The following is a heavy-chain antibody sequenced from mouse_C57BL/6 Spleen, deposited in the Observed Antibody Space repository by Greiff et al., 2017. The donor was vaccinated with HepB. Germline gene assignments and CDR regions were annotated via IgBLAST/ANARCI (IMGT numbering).Heavy chain of an antibody. CDR2: IDPSDSYT. D-gene: IGHD1-1*01. V-gene: IGHV1-50*01. CDR3: ARRTYGSSYGYFDG. J-gene: IGHJ1*03. Sequence: QVQLQQPGAELVKPGASVKLSCKASGYTFTSYWMQWVKQRPGQGLEWIGEIDPSDSYTNYNQKFKGKATLTVDKSSSTAYMQLSSLTSEDSAVYYCARRTYGSSYGYFDGWGTGTTVTVSA. CDR1: GYTFTSYW.